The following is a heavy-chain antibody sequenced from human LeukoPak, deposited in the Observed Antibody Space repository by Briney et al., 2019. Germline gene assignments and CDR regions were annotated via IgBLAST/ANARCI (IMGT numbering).Heavy chain of an antibody. Sequence: PGGSLRLSCAASGFTSSSYCMNWVRQAPGKGLEWVSHISSSSSTIYYADSVKGRFTISRDNAKNSLYLQMNSLRAEDTAVYYCARPYSISWYLSYFDYWGQGTLVTVSS. CDR3: ARPYSISWYLSYFDY. CDR1: GFTSSSYC. D-gene: IGHD6-13*01. J-gene: IGHJ4*02. V-gene: IGHV3-48*01. CDR2: ISSSSSTI.